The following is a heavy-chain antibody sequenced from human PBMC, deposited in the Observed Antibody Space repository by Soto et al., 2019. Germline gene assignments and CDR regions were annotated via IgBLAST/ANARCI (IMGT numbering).Heavy chain of an antibody. CDR3: AKDRRDRVYRNGAYFDY. CDR1: GFTFSSYG. V-gene: IGHV3-30*18. D-gene: IGHD6-6*01. Sequence: QVQLVESGGGVVQPGRSLRLSCAASGFTFSSYGMHWVRQAPGKGLEWVAVISYDGSIKYYADSVKGRFTISRDNSKNTLYLQMNSLRAEDTAVYYCAKDRRDRVYRNGAYFDYWGQGTLVTVSS. CDR2: ISYDGSIK. J-gene: IGHJ4*02.